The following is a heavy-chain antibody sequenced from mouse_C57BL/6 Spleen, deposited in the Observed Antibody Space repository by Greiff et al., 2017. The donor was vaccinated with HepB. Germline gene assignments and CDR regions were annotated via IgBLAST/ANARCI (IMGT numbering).Heavy chain of an antibody. J-gene: IGHJ3*01. Sequence: QVQLQQSGAELVKPGASVKLSCKASGYTFTSYWMHWVKQRPGQGLEWIGMIHPNSGSTNYNEKFKSKATLTVDKSSSTAYMQLSSLTSEDSAVYYCARCGPLPGCAYWGQGTLVTVSA. CDR3: ARCGPLPGCAY. CDR2: IHPNSGST. CDR1: GYTFTSYW. V-gene: IGHV1-64*01. D-gene: IGHD2-1*01.